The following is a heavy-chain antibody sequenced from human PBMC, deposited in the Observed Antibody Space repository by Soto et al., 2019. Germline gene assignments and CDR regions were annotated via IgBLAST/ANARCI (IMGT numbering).Heavy chain of an antibody. CDR2: IWYDGTTK. D-gene: IGHD3-10*01. CDR1: GFAFHRYG. Sequence: QVQLVESGGGVVQPGRSLRLSCAASGFAFHRYGIHWVRQAPGKGLEWVADIWYDGTTKYYADSVKGRFTVSRDDSENTGYRQMDSLRAGDTAVYYCARDGSGGDWRFFDYWGQGTLVTVSS. J-gene: IGHJ4*02. V-gene: IGHV3-33*01. CDR3: ARDGSGGDWRFFDY.